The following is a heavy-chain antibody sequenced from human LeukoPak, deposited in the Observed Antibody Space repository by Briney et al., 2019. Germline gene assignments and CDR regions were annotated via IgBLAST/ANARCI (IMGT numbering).Heavy chain of an antibody. D-gene: IGHD6-13*01. Sequence: GGSLRLSCGASGFTFSSYNMHWVRQAPGKGLEWVTFIWDDGNDKHYADSVKGRFTISRDNSKNTLYLQMNSLRVEDTAVYYCARGGLYSSPPADYWGQGTLVTVSS. CDR2: IWDDGNDK. J-gene: IGHJ4*02. CDR1: GFTFSSYN. V-gene: IGHV3-30*02. CDR3: ARGGLYSSPPADY.